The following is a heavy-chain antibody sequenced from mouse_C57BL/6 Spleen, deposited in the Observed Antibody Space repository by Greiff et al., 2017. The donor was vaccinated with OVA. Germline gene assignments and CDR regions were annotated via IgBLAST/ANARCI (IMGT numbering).Heavy chain of an antibody. CDR1: GFTFSDYG. CDR2: ISSGSSTI. Sequence: EVQLQESGGGLVKPGGSLKLSCAASGFTFSDYGMHWVRQAPEKGLEWVAYISSGSSTIYYADTVKGRFTISRDNAKNTLFLQMTSLRSEDTAMYYCASPYYGSLYWYFDVWGTGTTVTVSS. D-gene: IGHD1-1*01. J-gene: IGHJ1*03. CDR3: ASPYYGSLYWYFDV. V-gene: IGHV5-17*01.